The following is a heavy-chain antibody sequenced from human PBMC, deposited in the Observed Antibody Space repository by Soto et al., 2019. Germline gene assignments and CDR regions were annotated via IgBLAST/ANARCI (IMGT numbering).Heavy chain of an antibody. D-gene: IGHD3-3*02. CDR2: IVPSLRIT. Sequence: QVQLVQSGAEVKKPGASLRVSCETSGGTSTLYTITWVRPAPGQGLQGMGRIVPSLRITNYAQEFQGRLTVTTDSPTSTAHNELTSLTAEARAVYYCATDKYGAGRVGVHFWGQGTLVTVSS. J-gene: IGHJ4*02. V-gene: IGHV1-69*08. CDR1: GGTSTLYT. CDR3: ATDKYGAGRVGVHF.